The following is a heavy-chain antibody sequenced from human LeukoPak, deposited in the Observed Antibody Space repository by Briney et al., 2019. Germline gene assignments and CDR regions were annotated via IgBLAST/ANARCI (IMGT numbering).Heavy chain of an antibody. CDR3: ARGAVAASFDY. V-gene: IGHV3-49*03. J-gene: IGHJ4*02. D-gene: IGHD6-19*01. CDR1: GFTFGDYP. CDR2: IRSKAFGGTA. Sequence: GGSLRLSCTASGFTFGDYPVSWFRQAPGKGLEWVGFIRSKAFGGTAGYAASVEGRFTISRDDSKSIAYLQMNSLKTEDSAVYYCARGAVAASFDYWGQGTLVTVSS.